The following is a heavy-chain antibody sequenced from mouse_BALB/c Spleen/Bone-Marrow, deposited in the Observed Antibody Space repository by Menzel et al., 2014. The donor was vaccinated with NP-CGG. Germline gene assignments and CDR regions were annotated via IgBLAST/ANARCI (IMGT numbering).Heavy chain of an antibody. Sequence: VQGVESGGGLVKPGGSLKLSCAASGFTFSDYYMYWVRQTPEKRLEWVATISDGGSYTYYPDSVKGRFTISRDNAKSNLYLQMSSLKSEDTAMYYCARGSSYFDYWGQGTTLTVSS. CDR1: GFTFSDYY. CDR2: ISDGGSYT. V-gene: IGHV5-4*02. D-gene: IGHD1-1*01. J-gene: IGHJ2*01. CDR3: ARGSSYFDY.